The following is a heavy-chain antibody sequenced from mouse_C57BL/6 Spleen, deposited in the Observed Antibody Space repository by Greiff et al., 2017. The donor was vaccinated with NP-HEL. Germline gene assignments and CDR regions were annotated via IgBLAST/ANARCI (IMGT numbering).Heavy chain of an antibody. V-gene: IGHV5-4*01. CDR1: GFTFSSYA. CDR3: ARDLRGYDYAMDY. CDR2: ISDGGSYT. D-gene: IGHD2-14*01. Sequence: EVHLVESGGGLVKPGGSLKLSCAASGFTFSSYAMSWVRQTPEKRLEWVATISDGGSYTYYPDNVKGRFTISRDNAKNNLYLQMSHLKSEDTAMYYCARDLRGYDYAMDYWGQGTSVTVSS. J-gene: IGHJ4*01.